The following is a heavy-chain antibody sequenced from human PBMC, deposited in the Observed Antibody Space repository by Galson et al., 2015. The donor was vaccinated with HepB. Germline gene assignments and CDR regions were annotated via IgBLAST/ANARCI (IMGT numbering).Heavy chain of an antibody. D-gene: IGHD3-22*01. CDR3: ARDQGSSGYYNPGAFDI. V-gene: IGHV1-24*01. Sequence: SVKVSCKVSGYTLTELSMHWVRQAPGKGLEWMGGFDPEDGETIYAQKFQGRVTMTEDTSTDTAYMELSSLRSEDTAVYYCARDQGSSGYYNPGAFDIWGQGTMVTVSS. CDR2: FDPEDGET. CDR1: GYTLTELS. J-gene: IGHJ3*02.